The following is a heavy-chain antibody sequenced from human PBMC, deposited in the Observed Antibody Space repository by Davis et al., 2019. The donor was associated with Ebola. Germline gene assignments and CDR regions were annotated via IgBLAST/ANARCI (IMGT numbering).Heavy chain of an antibody. CDR1: GFTFSSYA. D-gene: IGHD2-15*01. Sequence: GESLKISCAASGFTFSSYAMHWVRQAPGKGLEWLAVISYDGSNKYYADSVKGRFTISRDNAKNSLYLQMNSLRAEDTAVYYCARIPRYCSGGSCYYYGMDVWGQGTTVTVSS. CDR2: ISYDGSNK. J-gene: IGHJ6*02. CDR3: ARIPRYCSGGSCYYYGMDV. V-gene: IGHV3-30-3*01.